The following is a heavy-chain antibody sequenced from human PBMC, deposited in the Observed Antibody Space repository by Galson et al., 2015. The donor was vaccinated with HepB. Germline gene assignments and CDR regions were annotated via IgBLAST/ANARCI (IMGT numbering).Heavy chain of an antibody. J-gene: IGHJ3*02. D-gene: IGHD2-15*01. Sequence: SLRLSCAASGFTFSSYGMHWVRQAPGKGLEWVAYIRYDGGNQYYADSVKGRFTISRDNSKNTLYLQMNSLRAEDTAVYYCAKGGPRRYCSGGSCSGNAFDIWGQGTMVTVSS. CDR3: AKGGPRRYCSGGSCSGNAFDI. CDR1: GFTFSSYG. V-gene: IGHV3-30*02. CDR2: IRYDGGNQ.